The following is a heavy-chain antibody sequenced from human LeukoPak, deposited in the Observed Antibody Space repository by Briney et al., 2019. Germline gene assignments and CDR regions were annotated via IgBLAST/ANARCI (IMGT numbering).Heavy chain of an antibody. D-gene: IGHD2-2*01. Sequence: SETLSLTCTVSGGSISSYYWSWIRQPPGKGLEWIGYIYYSGSTNYNPSFKSRVTISVDTSKNQFSLKLSSVTAADTAVYYCARDELYCSSTSCSNFYYYGMDVWGKGTTVTVSS. V-gene: IGHV4-59*01. CDR2: IYYSGST. CDR1: GGSISSYY. J-gene: IGHJ6*04. CDR3: ARDELYCSSTSCSNFYYYGMDV.